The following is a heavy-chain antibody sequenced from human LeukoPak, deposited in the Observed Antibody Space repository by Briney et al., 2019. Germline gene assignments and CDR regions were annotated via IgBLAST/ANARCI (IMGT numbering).Heavy chain of an antibody. D-gene: IGHD2-15*01. Sequence: GGSLRPSCAAFGFTFSNYAMSWVRQAPGKGLEWVSSISGSGGSTFYADSVKGRVTISRDNSKNTLYLQMNNLRAEDTAVYYCAKEGWDYWGQGTLVTVSS. CDR2: ISGSGGST. CDR1: GFTFSNYA. J-gene: IGHJ4*02. CDR3: AKEGWDY. V-gene: IGHV3-23*01.